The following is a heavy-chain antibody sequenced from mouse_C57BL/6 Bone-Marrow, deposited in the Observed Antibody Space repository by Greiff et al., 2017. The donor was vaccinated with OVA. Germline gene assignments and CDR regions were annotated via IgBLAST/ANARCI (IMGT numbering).Heavy chain of an antibody. CDR2: IDPETGGT. V-gene: IGHV1-15*01. J-gene: IGHJ4*01. CDR3: TRGYSNYYAMDY. D-gene: IGHD2-5*01. CDR1: GYTFTDYE. Sequence: VKLMESGAELVRPGASVTLSCKASGYTFTDYEMHWVKQTPVHGLEWIGAIDPETGGTAYNQKFKGKAILTADKSSSTAYMELRSLTSEYSAVYYCTRGYSNYYAMDYWGQGTSVTVSS.